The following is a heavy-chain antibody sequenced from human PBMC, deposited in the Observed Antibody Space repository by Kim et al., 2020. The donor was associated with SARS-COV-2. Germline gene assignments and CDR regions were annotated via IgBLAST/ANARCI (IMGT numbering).Heavy chain of an antibody. Sequence: SQTLSLTCAISGDSVSSNSATWTWIRQSPSRGLEWLGRTYYSSKWYSDYAISVKSRITINSDTSKNQFSLQLDPVTPEDTAVYYCAREGGRTYYMDVWGKGTTVTVSS. V-gene: IGHV6-1*01. CDR1: GDSVSSNSAT. CDR2: TYYSSKWYS. CDR3: AREGGRTYYMDV. J-gene: IGHJ6*03. D-gene: IGHD3-16*01.